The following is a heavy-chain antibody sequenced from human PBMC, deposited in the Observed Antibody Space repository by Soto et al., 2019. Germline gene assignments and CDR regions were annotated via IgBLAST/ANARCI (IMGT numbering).Heavy chain of an antibody. V-gene: IGHV4-34*01. D-gene: IGHD3-22*01. Sequence: SETLSLTCAVYGGSFSGYYWSWIRQPPGKGLEWIGEINHSGSTNYNPSLKSRFTISVDTSKNQFSLKLSSVTAADTAVYYCARGYYYSNWFDPWGQGTLVTVSS. CDR1: GGSFSGYY. CDR2: INHSGST. CDR3: ARGYYYSNWFDP. J-gene: IGHJ5*02.